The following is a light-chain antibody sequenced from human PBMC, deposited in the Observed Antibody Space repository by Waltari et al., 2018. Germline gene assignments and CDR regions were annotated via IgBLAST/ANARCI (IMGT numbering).Light chain of an antibody. Sequence: TCRASHSISSYLIWYHQKPGKAPNLLIYGASTLQSGVPSRFSGGGSGTDFTLTISSLQPEDSATYYCQQTYNYPFTFGQGTKVEIK. CDR1: HSISSY. CDR3: QQTYNYPFT. CDR2: GAS. J-gene: IGKJ2*01. V-gene: IGKV1-39*01.